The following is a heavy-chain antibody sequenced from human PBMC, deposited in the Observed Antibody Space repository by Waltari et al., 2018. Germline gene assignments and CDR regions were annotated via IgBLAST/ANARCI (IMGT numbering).Heavy chain of an antibody. CDR2: IIPIFGTA. V-gene: IGHV1-69*08. CDR1: GGTFSSYA. Sequence: QVQLVQSGAEVKKPGSSVKVSCKASGGTFSSYAISWVRQAPGQGLEWMGRIIPIFGTANYAQKFQGRVTITADKSTSTAYMELSSLRSEDTAVYYCASAYCGGDCSPYYYGMDVWGQGTTVTVSS. J-gene: IGHJ6*02. CDR3: ASAYCGGDCSPYYYGMDV. D-gene: IGHD2-21*01.